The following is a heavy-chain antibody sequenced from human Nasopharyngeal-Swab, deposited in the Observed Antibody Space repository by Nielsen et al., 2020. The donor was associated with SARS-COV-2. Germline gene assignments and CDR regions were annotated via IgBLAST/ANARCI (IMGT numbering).Heavy chain of an antibody. D-gene: IGHD2-2*01. J-gene: IGHJ6*02. CDR2: FDPEDGET. V-gene: IGHV1-24*01. CDR3: RVVPAAMWYYYYGMDV. CDR1: GYTLTELS. Sequence: ASVKVSCKVSGYTLTELSMHWVRQAPGKGLEWMGGFDPEDGETIYAQKFQGRVTMTEDTSTDTAYMELSSLRSEDTAVYYCRVVPAAMWYYYYGMDVWGQGTTVTAP.